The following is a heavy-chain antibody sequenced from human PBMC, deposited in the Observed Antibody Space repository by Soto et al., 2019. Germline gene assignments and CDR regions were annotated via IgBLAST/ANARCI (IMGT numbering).Heavy chain of an antibody. CDR2: ISGSGGST. D-gene: IGHD3-10*01. CDR3: AKPPPAQGETKANYGSGSYSWPDYCYYYMDV. CDR1: GFTFSSYA. V-gene: IGHV3-23*01. Sequence: PGGSLRLSCAASGFTFSSYAMSWVRQAPGKGLEWVSAISGSGGSTYYADSVKGRFTISRDNSKDTLYLQMNSLRAEDTAVYYCAKPPPAQGETKANYGSGSYSWPDYCYYYMDVLGKGTTVTVSS. J-gene: IGHJ6*03.